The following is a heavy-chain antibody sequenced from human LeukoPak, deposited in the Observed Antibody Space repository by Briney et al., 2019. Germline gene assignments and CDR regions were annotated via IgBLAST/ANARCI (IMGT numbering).Heavy chain of an antibody. J-gene: IGHJ1*01. Sequence: AGGSLRLSCAASGFTFSSYWVHWVRQAPGRGLVWVSRINPDGSTTSYADSVKGRFTISRDNAKNSLYLQMNSLRAEDTAVYYCATRGEYFQHWGQGTLVTVSS. CDR1: GFTFSSYW. V-gene: IGHV3-74*01. D-gene: IGHD3-10*01. CDR2: INPDGSTT. CDR3: ATRGEYFQH.